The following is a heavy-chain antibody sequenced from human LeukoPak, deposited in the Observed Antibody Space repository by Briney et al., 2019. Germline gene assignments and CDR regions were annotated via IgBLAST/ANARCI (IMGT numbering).Heavy chain of an antibody. Sequence: SETLSLTCAVSGYSISSGYCWGWIRQPPGKGLEWIATFYHGWSSYYNPSLKSRVTISVDTSKNHLSLKLTSVTAADTAVYYCARLGQVITEPRFDYWGQGTLVTVPS. D-gene: IGHD3/OR15-3a*01. CDR1: GYSISSGYC. CDR3: ARLGQVITEPRFDY. V-gene: IGHV4-38-2*01. J-gene: IGHJ4*02. CDR2: FYHGWSS.